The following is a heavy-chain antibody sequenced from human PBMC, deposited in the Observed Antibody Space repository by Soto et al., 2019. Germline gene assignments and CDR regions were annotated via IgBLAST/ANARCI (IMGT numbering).Heavy chain of an antibody. V-gene: IGHV5-51*01. J-gene: IGHJ3*01. CDR2: IYPGDSDT. CDR3: ARHLDIVVVPGAF. CDR1: GYSFTSYW. Sequence: GESLKISCKGSGYSFTSYWIGWVRQMPGKDLEWMGIIYPGDSDTRYSPSFQGQVTISADKSISTAYLQWSSLKAPDIAMYYCARHLDIVVVPGAFGGQGTMVTVSS. D-gene: IGHD2-2*03.